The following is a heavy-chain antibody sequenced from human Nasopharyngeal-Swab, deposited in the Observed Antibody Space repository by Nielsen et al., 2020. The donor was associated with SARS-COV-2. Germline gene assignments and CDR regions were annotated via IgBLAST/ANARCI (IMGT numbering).Heavy chain of an antibody. CDR3: TRGGGSYSISWFAFDM. D-gene: IGHD6-13*01. V-gene: IGHV3-74*03. J-gene: IGHJ3*02. Sequence: GSLRLSCAASGFTFNNFHMQWVRQVPGKGLMWVSRISSDGRRTTYADSVKGRFTISRDNAKNTLYLQMSSLRTEDTAIYHCTRGGGSYSISWFAFDMWGQGTKVTVSS. CDR1: GFTFNNFH. CDR2: ISSDGRRT.